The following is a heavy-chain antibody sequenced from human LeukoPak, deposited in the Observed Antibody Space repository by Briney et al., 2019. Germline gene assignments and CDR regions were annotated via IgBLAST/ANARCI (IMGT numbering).Heavy chain of an antibody. V-gene: IGHV3-74*01. CDR1: GFTFSSYW. Sequence: GGSLRLSCAASGFTFSSYWMHWVRQAPGKGLVWVSRINSDGSSSSYADSVKGRFTIPRDNAKNTLYLQMNSLRAEDTAVYYCARDYSDYSYYFDYWGQGTLVTVSS. D-gene: IGHD4-11*01. J-gene: IGHJ4*02. CDR3: ARDYSDYSYYFDY. CDR2: INSDGSSS.